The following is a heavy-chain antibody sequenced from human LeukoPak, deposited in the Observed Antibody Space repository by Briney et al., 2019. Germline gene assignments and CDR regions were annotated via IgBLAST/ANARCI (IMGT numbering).Heavy chain of an antibody. CDR3: ARDGVAAAHAEYFQH. D-gene: IGHD6-13*01. J-gene: IGHJ1*01. CDR1: GFTFSSYG. Sequence: GGSLRLSCAASGFTFSSYGMHWVRQAPGKGLEWVAVIWYDGSNKYYADSVKGRFTISRDNSKNTLYLQMNSLRAEDTAVYYCARDGVAAAHAEYFQHWGQGTLVTVSS. CDR2: IWYDGSNK. V-gene: IGHV3-33*01.